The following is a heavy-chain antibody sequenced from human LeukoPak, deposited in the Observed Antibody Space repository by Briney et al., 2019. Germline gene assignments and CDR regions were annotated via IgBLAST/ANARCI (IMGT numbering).Heavy chain of an antibody. D-gene: IGHD3-16*01. V-gene: IGHV4-39*07. CDR2: IFHSGTT. Sequence: SETLYLTCSVSGGSISSPTYFWGWLRQPPGKTLEWIATIFHSGTTYHNPSLTSRVTISVDASKNQFSLKLNSVTAADTAVYYCVSDPTVPTLGGYYDYWGQGALVSVSS. CDR3: VSDPTVPTLGGYYDY. CDR1: GGSISSPTYF. J-gene: IGHJ4*02.